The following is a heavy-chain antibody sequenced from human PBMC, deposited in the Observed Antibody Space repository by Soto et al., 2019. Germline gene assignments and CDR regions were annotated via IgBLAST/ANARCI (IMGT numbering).Heavy chain of an antibody. Sequence: SVKVSCKASGGTFSSYTISWVRQAPGQGLEWMGRIIPILGIANYAQKFQGRVTITADKSTSTAYMELSSLRSEDTAVYYCARGRTYDSSGGALFDYWGQGTLVTVSS. CDR3: ARGRTYDSSGGALFDY. J-gene: IGHJ4*02. CDR2: IIPILGIA. V-gene: IGHV1-69*02. CDR1: GGTFSSYT. D-gene: IGHD3-22*01.